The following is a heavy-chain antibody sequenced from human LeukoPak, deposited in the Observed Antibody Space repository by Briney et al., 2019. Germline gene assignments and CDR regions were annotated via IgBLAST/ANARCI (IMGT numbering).Heavy chain of an antibody. CDR3: ARDGYSGSHLGDY. CDR2: IWYDGSNK. D-gene: IGHD1-26*01. V-gene: IGHV3-33*01. CDR1: GFTFSSYG. Sequence: GGSLRLSCAASGFTFSSYGMHWVRQAPGKGLEWVAVIWYDGSNKYYADSVKGRFTISRDNSKNTLYLQMNSLRAEDTAVYYCARDGYSGSHLGDYWGQGTLVTVSS. J-gene: IGHJ4*02.